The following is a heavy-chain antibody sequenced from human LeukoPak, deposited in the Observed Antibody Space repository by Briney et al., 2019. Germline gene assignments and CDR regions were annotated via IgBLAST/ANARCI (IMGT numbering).Heavy chain of an antibody. D-gene: IGHD1-1*01. CDR3: ARDRYRLVPYDAFDI. CDR2: IKQDGSEK. Sequence: PGGYLRLSCAASGFTFSSYWMSWVRQAPGKGLEWVANIKQDGSEKYYVDSVKGRFTISRDNAKNSLYLQMNSLGAEDTAVYYCARDRYRLVPYDAFDIWGQGTMVTVAS. CDR1: GFTFSSYW. V-gene: IGHV3-7*01. J-gene: IGHJ3*02.